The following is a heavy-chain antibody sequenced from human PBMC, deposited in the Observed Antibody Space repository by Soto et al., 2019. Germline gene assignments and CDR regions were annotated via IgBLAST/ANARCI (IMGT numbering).Heavy chain of an antibody. J-gene: IGHJ6*02. CDR3: ARGQSSSSPYNYYGMDV. D-gene: IGHD6-6*01. CDR1: GFTVSSNY. V-gene: IGHV3-53*01. Sequence: RLSCAASGFTVSSNYMSWVRQAPGKGLEWVSVIYSGGSTYYADSVKGRFTISRDNSKNTLYLQMNSLRAEDTAVYYCARGQSSSSPYNYYGMDVWGQGTTVTVSS. CDR2: IYSGGST.